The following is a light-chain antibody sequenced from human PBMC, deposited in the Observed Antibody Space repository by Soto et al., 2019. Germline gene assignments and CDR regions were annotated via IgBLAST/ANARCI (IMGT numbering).Light chain of an antibody. CDR2: NNN. V-gene: IGLV1-44*01. Sequence: QSVLTQPPSASGTPGQRVTIACSGSSSNIGSTTVKWYQQLPGTAPKLLIYNNNQRPSGFPDRFSGSKSGTSASLAISGLQAEDEADYYCAAWDDSLNGVVFGGGTKLTV. CDR1: SSNIGSTT. CDR3: AAWDDSLNGVV. J-gene: IGLJ3*02.